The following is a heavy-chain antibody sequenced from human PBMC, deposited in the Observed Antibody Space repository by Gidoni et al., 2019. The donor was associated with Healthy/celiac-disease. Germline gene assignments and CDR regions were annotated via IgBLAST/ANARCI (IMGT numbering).Heavy chain of an antibody. Sequence: EVQLVESGGGLVKPGGSLRLSCAASGFTFSSYSMNWVRQAPGKGLEWVSSISSSSSYIYYADSVKGRFTISRDNAKNSLYLQMNSLRAEDTAVYYCARDLGYYYDSSGYFPFDYWGQGTLVTVSS. J-gene: IGHJ4*02. CDR3: ARDLGYYYDSSGYFPFDY. CDR1: GFTFSSYS. V-gene: IGHV3-21*01. CDR2: ISSSSSYI. D-gene: IGHD3-22*01.